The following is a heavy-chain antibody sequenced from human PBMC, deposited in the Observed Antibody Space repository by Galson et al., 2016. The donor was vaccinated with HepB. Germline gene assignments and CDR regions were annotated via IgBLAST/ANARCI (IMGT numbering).Heavy chain of an antibody. CDR1: GFTFSTYS. J-gene: IGHJ3*01. D-gene: IGHD2-2*01. CDR3: ARDLYPPAAAFDV. CDR2: ISITSGYK. V-gene: IGHV3-21*04. Sequence: SLRLSCAASGFTFSTYSMNWVRQAPGKGLEWVLFISITSGYKYYADSLKGRVTISRDNAKNSLYLQMNSLRAADTAVYYCARDLYPPAAAFDVWGQGTMVTVSS.